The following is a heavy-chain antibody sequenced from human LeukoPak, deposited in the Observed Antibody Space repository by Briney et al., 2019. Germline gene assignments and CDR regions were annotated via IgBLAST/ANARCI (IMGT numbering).Heavy chain of an antibody. CDR3: AKERWLRFFDY. CDR1: GFTYISYG. J-gene: IGHJ4*02. CDR2: ISYDGSNK. D-gene: IGHD5-12*01. Sequence: GRSLRLSCAASGFTYISYGMHWVRQAPGKGLEWVAVISYDGSNKYYADSVKGRFTISRDNSKNTLYLEMNSLRAEDTAVYYCAKERWLRFFDYWGERTLVTVSS. V-gene: IGHV3-30*18.